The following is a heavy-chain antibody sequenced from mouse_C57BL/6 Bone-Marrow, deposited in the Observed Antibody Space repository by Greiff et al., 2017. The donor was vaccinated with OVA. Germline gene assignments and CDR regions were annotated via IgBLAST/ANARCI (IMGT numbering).Heavy chain of an antibody. V-gene: IGHV14-2*01. CDR2: IDPEDGET. Sequence: EVQRVESGAELVKPGASVKLSCTASGFNIKDYYMHWVKQRTEQGLEWIGRIDPEDGETKYAPKFQGKATITADTSSNTAYLQLSSLTSEDTAVYYCAFITTVVGAMDYWGQGTAVTVSS. D-gene: IGHD1-1*01. CDR1: GFNIKDYY. J-gene: IGHJ4*01. CDR3: AFITTVVGAMDY.